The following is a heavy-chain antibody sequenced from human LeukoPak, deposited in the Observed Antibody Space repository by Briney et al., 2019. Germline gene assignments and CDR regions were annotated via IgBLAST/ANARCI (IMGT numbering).Heavy chain of an antibody. V-gene: IGHV4-4*07. CDR3: ARLSQPYYYYYMDV. J-gene: IGHJ6*03. D-gene: IGHD6-13*01. Sequence: SETLSLTCTVSSGSISGYYWSWIRQPAGKGLEWIGRIYTSGSTNYNPSLKSRVTISVDTSKNQFSLKLSSVTAADTAVYYCARLSQPYYYYYMDVWGKGTTVTVSS. CDR1: SGSISGYY. CDR2: IYTSGST.